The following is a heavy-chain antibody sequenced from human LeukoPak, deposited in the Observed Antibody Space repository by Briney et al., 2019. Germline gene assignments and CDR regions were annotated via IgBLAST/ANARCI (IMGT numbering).Heavy chain of an antibody. J-gene: IGHJ5*02. CDR1: GYTFTSYY. D-gene: IGHD2-8*02. V-gene: IGHV1-46*01. CDR3: ARDFGNRPEVMYATNWFDP. Sequence: ASVKVSCKASGYTFTSYYMHWVRQATGQGLEWMGIINPSGGSTSYAQKFQGRVTMTRDTSTSTVYMELSSLRSEDTAVYYCARDFGNRPEVMYATNWFDPWGQGTLVTVSS. CDR2: INPSGGST.